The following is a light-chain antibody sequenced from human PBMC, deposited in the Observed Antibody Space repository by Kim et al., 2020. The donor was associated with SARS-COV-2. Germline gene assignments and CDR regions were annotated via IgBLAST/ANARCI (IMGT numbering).Light chain of an antibody. CDR2: DDS. Sequence: RATISCTGSSSNIGADYDVHWYHQHPGKAPNLLIYDDSNRPSGVPARFSGSKSGTSASLAITGRQAEDEADYYCRSYDSSLSGSVFGGGTQLTVL. CDR1: SSNIGADYD. CDR3: RSYDSSLSGSV. J-gene: IGLJ3*02. V-gene: IGLV1-40*01.